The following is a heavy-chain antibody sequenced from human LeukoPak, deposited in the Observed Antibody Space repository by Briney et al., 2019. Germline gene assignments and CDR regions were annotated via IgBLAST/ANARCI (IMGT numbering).Heavy chain of an antibody. J-gene: IGHJ4*02. Sequence: VASMKVSCKASGYSFISYDVYWVRQATGQGLEWMGWMNPNRGNTGYAQKFQGRVTMTRNTSISTAYMELSSLRSEDTAVYYCARVLTNDGGNAGLGYWGQGTLVTVSS. CDR3: ARVLTNDGGNAGLGY. V-gene: IGHV1-8*01. D-gene: IGHD4-23*01. CDR1: GYSFISYD. CDR2: MNPNRGNT.